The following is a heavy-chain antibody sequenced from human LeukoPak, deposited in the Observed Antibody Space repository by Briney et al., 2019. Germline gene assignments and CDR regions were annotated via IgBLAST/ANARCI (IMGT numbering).Heavy chain of an antibody. CDR1: GFTFSSYE. J-gene: IGHJ4*02. CDR2: ISSSGSTI. CDR3: ARDGCTNGVCYTEVGFY. Sequence: GGSQRLSCAASGFTFSSYEMNWVRQAPGKGLEWVSYISSSGSTIYYAGSVKGRFTISRDNAKNSLYLQMNSLRAEDTAVYYCARDGCTNGVCYTEVGFYWGQGTLVTVSS. D-gene: IGHD2-8*01. V-gene: IGHV3-48*03.